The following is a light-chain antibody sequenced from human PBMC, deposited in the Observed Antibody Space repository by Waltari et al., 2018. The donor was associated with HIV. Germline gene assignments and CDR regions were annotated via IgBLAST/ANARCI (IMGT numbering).Light chain of an antibody. Sequence: IVMTQTPPPLLVTPGESASISRRSSQPPPDSDDGNHYSDWDLQKPGQSPQLLIYTLSYRASGVPDRFSGSGSGTDFTLKISRVEAEDVGVYYCLQRIEFPYTFGQGTKLEIK. CDR1: QPPPDSDDGNHY. J-gene: IGKJ2*01. V-gene: IGKV2-40*01. CDR3: LQRIEFPYT. CDR2: TLS.